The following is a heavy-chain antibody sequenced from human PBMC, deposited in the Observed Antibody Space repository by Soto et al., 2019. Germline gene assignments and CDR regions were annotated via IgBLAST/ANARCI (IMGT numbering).Heavy chain of an antibody. CDR1: GFTFSSYG. J-gene: IGHJ6*02. CDR3: ARDCYGFGEQPIYYYYYGMDV. V-gene: IGHV3-33*01. D-gene: IGHD3-10*01. Sequence: QVQLVESGGGVVQPGRSLRLSCAASGFTFSSYGMHWVRQAPGKGLEWVAVIWYDGSNKYYADSVKGRFTISRDNSKNTLYLQMNSLRAEDTAVYYCARDCYGFGEQPIYYYYYGMDVWGQGTTVTVSS. CDR2: IWYDGSNK.